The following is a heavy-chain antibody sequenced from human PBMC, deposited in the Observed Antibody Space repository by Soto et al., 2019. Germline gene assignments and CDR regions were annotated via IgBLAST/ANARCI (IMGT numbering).Heavy chain of an antibody. CDR3: ARGGIGSGSYYNYYYYYMAV. CDR2: INHSGST. V-gene: IGHV4-34*01. Sequence: PSETLSLTCAVYGGSFSGYYWSWIRQPPGKGLEWIGEINHSGSTNYNPSLKSRVTISVDTSKNQFSLKLSSVTAADTAVYYCARGGIGSGSYYNYYYYYMAVWGKGTTVTVSS. D-gene: IGHD3-10*01. J-gene: IGHJ6*03. CDR1: GGSFSGYY.